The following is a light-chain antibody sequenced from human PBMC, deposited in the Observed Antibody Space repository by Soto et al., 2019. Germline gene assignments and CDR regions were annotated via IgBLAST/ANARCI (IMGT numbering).Light chain of an antibody. CDR1: QSVSSSY. J-gene: IGKJ5*01. CDR3: QQYGSSPRLN. Sequence: EIVLTQSPGTLSLSPGERATLSCRASQSVSSSYLAWYQQKPGQAPRLLIYGASSRATGIPDRFSGSGSGTDLHLTPSRLQHEDGAVYYCQQYGSSPRLNFCQGTRLEIK. V-gene: IGKV3-20*01. CDR2: GAS.